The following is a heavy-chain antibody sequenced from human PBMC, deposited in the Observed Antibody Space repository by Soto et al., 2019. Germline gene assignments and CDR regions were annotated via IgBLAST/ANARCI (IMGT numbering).Heavy chain of an antibody. D-gene: IGHD3-10*02. CDR1: GFTFSSYA. CDR2: ISGSAGNI. Sequence: GVSLRLSCAAAGFTFSSYAMSWVRQAPGKGLEWVSAISGSAGNIYYADSVKGRFTISRDNSKNTLYLQMNSLRAEDTAVYYCASNMVFGEYGMDVWGQGTTVTVSS. CDR3: ASNMVFGEYGMDV. V-gene: IGHV3-23*01. J-gene: IGHJ6*02.